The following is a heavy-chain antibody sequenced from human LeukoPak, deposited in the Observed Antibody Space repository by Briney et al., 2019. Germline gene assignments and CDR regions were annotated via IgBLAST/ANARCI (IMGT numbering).Heavy chain of an antibody. CDR2: ISGSGGST. D-gene: IGHD3-9*01. V-gene: IGHV3-23*01. CDR3: AKDPYYDILTGVDAFDI. Sequence: GGSLRLSCAASGFTFSSYAMSWVRQAPGKGLEWVSAISGSGGSTYYADSVKGRFTISRDNSKNTLYLQMNSLRAEDTAVYYCAKDPYYDILTGVDAFDIWGQGTMVTVSS. CDR1: GFTFSSYA. J-gene: IGHJ3*02.